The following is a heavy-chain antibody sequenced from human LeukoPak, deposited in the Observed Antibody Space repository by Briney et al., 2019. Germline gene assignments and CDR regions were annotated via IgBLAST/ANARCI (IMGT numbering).Heavy chain of an antibody. D-gene: IGHD3-22*01. CDR1: GFTFSSYA. V-gene: IGHV3-23*01. CDR3: AKLYDSSGNEDY. CDR2: ISGSGGST. J-gene: IGHJ4*02. Sequence: GSLRLSCAASGFTFSSYAMSWVRQAPGKGLEWVSAISGSGGSTYYADSVKGRFTISRDNSKNTLYLQMNSLRAEDTAVYYCAKLYDSSGNEDYWGQGTLVTVSS.